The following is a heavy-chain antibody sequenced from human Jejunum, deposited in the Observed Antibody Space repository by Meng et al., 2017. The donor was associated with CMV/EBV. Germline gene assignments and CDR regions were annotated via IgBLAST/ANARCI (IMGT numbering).Heavy chain of an antibody. CDR1: GLTFTRHW. D-gene: IGHD3-3*01. CDR2: INSDETNR. Sequence: GLTFTRHWMHWVRQAPGKGLVWVARINSDETNRKYTDSVKGRFTISRDNAKNTLYLQMSSLRAEDTAVYYCVRGGYDFWSGYCAYWGQGMLVTVSS. J-gene: IGHJ4*02. V-gene: IGHV3-74*03. CDR3: VRGGYDFWSGYCAY.